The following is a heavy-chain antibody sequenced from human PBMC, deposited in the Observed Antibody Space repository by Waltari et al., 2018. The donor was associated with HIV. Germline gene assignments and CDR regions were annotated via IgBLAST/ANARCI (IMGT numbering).Heavy chain of an antibody. J-gene: IGHJ5*02. CDR3: AREVFYYDNSGHPGWFDP. Sequence: VRLVESGGGLVRPGGAPGVSGTASGSTVGNGSMTWFRHASGKGLEWVSTVYSDGTTVYADSVKGRFSTSRDTSKNILHLLMDSLRVDDTAVYYCAREVFYYDNSGHPGWFDPWGQGTLVAVSS. V-gene: IGHV3-66*01. CDR1: GSTVGNGS. CDR2: VYSDGTT. D-gene: IGHD3-22*01.